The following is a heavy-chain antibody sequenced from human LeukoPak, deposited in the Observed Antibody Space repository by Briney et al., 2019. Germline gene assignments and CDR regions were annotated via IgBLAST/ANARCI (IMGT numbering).Heavy chain of an antibody. CDR1: GFTFSDFW. Sequence: GGSLRLSCAASGFTFSDFWMHWVRQGPEKRLVWVARIRTDGGATDYADSVKGRFTISRDDTKSTLYLQMNSLRVEDTAVYYCTRSLYSGTNSDYWGQGTLVTVSS. CDR2: IRTDGGAT. CDR3: TRSLYSGTNSDY. V-gene: IGHV3-74*01. D-gene: IGHD1-26*01. J-gene: IGHJ4*02.